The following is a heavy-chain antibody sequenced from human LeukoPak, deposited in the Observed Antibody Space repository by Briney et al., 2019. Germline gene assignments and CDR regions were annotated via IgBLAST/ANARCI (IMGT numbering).Heavy chain of an antibody. V-gene: IGHV3-21*01. J-gene: IGHJ6*03. CDR3: ARDDYGDYLGGYYYYYMDV. D-gene: IGHD4-17*01. CDR1: GFTFSSYS. CDR2: ISSSSSYI. Sequence: PGGSLRLSCAASGFTFSSYSMNWVRQAPGKGLEWVSSISSSSSYIYYADSVKGRFTISRDNAKNSLYLQMNSLRAEDTAVYYCARDDYGDYLGGYYYYYMDVWGKGTTVTVSS.